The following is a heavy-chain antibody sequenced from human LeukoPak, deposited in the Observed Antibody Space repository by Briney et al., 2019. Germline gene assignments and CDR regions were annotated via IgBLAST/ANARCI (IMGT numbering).Heavy chain of an antibody. V-gene: IGHV7-4-1*02. Sequence: VASVKVSCKASGYTFTSYAMNWVRQAPGQGLEWMGWINTNTGNPTYAQGFTGRFVFSLDTSVSTAYLQISSLKAEDTAVYYCARDHLLLWFGESRFDPWGQGTLVTVSS. CDR2: INTNTGNP. J-gene: IGHJ5*02. CDR3: ARDHLLLWFGESRFDP. D-gene: IGHD3-10*01. CDR1: GYTFTSYA.